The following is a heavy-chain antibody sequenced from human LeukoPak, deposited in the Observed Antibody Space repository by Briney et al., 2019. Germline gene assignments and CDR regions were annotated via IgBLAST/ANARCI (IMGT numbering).Heavy chain of an antibody. CDR1: GFTFSSYW. J-gene: IGHJ4*02. Sequence: QPGGSQRLSCAASGFTFSSYWMHWVRQAPGKGLVCVSRIDSDGSSTNYADSVKGRFTVSRDNAKNTLYLQMNSLRAEDTAVYYCAREWGRGYSYDHWGQGTPVIVSS. CDR2: IDSDGSST. V-gene: IGHV3-74*01. D-gene: IGHD5-18*01. CDR3: AREWGRGYSYDH.